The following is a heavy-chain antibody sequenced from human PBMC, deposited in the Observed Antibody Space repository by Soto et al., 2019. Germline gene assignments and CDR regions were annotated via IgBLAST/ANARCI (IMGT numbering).Heavy chain of an antibody. Sequence: ASVKVSCKASGYTFITYAMHWVRQAPGQRLEWMGWINAGNGNTKYSQKFQGRVSITRDTSASTAYTELSSLRSEDTAVYYCAIGIRVGGWYPYYVDDWGQGTLVTVSS. J-gene: IGHJ4*02. D-gene: IGHD6-19*01. CDR1: GYTFITYA. V-gene: IGHV1-3*01. CDR3: AIGIRVGGWYPYYVDD. CDR2: INAGNGNT.